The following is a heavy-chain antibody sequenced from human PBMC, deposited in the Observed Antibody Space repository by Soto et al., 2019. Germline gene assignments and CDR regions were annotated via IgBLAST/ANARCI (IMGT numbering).Heavy chain of an antibody. Sequence: SETLSLTCAVYGGSFIGYCWTWIRQPPGTGLEWIGDINHSGSPNYNPSLKSRVTISVDTSKNQFSLKLTSVTAADTAVYYCARDKITGLFDYWGQGTLVTVSS. CDR1: GGSFIGYC. CDR3: ARDKITGLFDY. CDR2: INHSGSP. J-gene: IGHJ4*02. V-gene: IGHV4-34*01. D-gene: IGHD2-8*02.